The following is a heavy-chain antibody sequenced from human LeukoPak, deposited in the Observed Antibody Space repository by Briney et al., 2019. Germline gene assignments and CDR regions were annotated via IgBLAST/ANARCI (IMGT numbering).Heavy chain of an antibody. J-gene: IGHJ4*02. Sequence: GGSLRLSCAASGFNFDDYAMHWVRQAPGKGLEWVSLITWDGDYTYYADSVKGRFTISRDSAKKSLYLQMNSLRAEDTDLYYCARDPTEGFEELLSPPDYWGQGTLVTVSS. CDR3: ARDPTEGFEELLSPPDY. V-gene: IGHV3-43D*03. CDR2: ITWDGDYT. D-gene: IGHD3-10*01. CDR1: GFNFDDYA.